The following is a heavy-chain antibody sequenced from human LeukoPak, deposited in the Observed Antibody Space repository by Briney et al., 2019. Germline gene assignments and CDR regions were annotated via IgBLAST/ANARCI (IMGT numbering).Heavy chain of an antibody. D-gene: IGHD6-19*01. J-gene: IGHJ5*02. CDR2: INWNGGST. CDR3: ARRGGWYSRANWFDP. Sequence: PGGSLRLSXAASGFNFDDYGMSWLRQAPAKGLEWVSGINWNGGSTCYADSVKGRFTISRDNAKNSLYLQMNSLRAEDTALYYCARRGGWYSRANWFDPWGQGTLVTVSS. CDR1: GFNFDDYG. V-gene: IGHV3-20*04.